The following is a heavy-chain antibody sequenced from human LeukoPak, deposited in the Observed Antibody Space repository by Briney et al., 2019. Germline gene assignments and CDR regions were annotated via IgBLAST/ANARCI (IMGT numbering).Heavy chain of an antibody. CDR2: IKEDGSAK. CDR3: VRAGWELDY. Sequence: GGSLRLSCAASGFTFTKCAMSWVRQAPGKGLEWVADIKEDGSAKFYVDSVKGRFTISRDNSKNSVYLQMDSLRVEDTAVYYCVRAGWELDYWGQGTLVTVSS. V-gene: IGHV3-7*01. D-gene: IGHD1-26*01. CDR1: GFTFTKCA. J-gene: IGHJ4*02.